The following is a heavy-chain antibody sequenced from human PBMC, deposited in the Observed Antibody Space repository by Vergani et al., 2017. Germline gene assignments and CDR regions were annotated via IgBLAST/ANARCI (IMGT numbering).Heavy chain of an antibody. D-gene: IGHD3-16*01. V-gene: IGHV3-33*01. CDR3: ARAGVLGEYFDY. Sequence: QVQLVESGGGVVQPGRSLRLSCAASGFTFSSYGMHWVRQAPGKGLEWVAVIWYDGSNKYYADSVKGRFTISRDNSKNTLYLQMNSLRAEDTAVYYCARAGVLGEYFDYWGQGTLVTVSS. J-gene: IGHJ4*02. CDR2: IWYDGSNK. CDR1: GFTFSSYG.